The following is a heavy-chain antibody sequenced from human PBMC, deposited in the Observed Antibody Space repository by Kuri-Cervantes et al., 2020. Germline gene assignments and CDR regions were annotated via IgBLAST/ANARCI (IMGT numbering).Heavy chain of an antibody. Sequence: SVKVSCKASGYTFTSYAMHWVRQAPGQRLEWMGGIIPIFGTANYAQKFQGRVTITADESTSTAYMELSSLRSEDTAVYYCARRYCSSTSCYHNWFDPWGQGTLVTVSS. V-gene: IGHV1-69*13. CDR2: IIPIFGTA. CDR1: GYTFTSYA. J-gene: IGHJ5*02. CDR3: ARRYCSSTSCYHNWFDP. D-gene: IGHD2-2*01.